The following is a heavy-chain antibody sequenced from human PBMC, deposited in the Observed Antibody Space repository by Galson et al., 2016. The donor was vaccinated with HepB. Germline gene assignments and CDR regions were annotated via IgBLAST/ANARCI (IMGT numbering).Heavy chain of an antibody. CDR1: GHTFYTYA. D-gene: IGHD6-25*01. CDR3: AKKGYAYESGWAGGMDL. J-gene: IGHJ6*02. V-gene: IGHV3-9*01. Sequence: SLRLSCAASGHTFYTYAMLWAWTVSGNGLESVSGISGDSGSKGHAISVNGRFTISRDNAKKSLHLQMNSLRPEDTALYFCAKKGYAYESGWAGGMDLWGQGITVTVSS. CDR2: ISGDSGSK.